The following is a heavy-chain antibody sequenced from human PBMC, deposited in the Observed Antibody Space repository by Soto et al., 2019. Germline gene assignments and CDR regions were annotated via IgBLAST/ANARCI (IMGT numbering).Heavy chain of an antibody. V-gene: IGHV3-7*03. CDR2: IKEDGNEK. Sequence: PGGSLRLSCTASGFPFNNYYMTWVRQASGKGLEWVASIKEDGNEKYYADSVKGRFTISRDNAKNSMSLQMNSLGVEDTAVYFCTRGAGGWNYYYAMDAWGHGATVTVYS. CDR1: GFPFNNYY. CDR3: TRGAGGWNYYYAMDA. J-gene: IGHJ6*02. D-gene: IGHD6-19*01.